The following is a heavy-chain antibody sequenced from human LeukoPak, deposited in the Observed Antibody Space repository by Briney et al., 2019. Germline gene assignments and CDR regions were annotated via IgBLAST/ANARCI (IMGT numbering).Heavy chain of an antibody. D-gene: IGHD3-3*01. Sequence: GASVKVSCKASGYTLTSYDINWVRQATGQGLEWMGWMNPNSGNTGYAQKFQGRVTMTRNTSISTAYMELSSLRSEDTAVYYCARGQQYYDFWSGYYRGYYYYYGMDVWGQGTTVTVSS. J-gene: IGHJ6*02. CDR2: MNPNSGNT. CDR1: GYTLTSYD. V-gene: IGHV1-8*01. CDR3: ARGQQYYDFWSGYYRGYYYYYGMDV.